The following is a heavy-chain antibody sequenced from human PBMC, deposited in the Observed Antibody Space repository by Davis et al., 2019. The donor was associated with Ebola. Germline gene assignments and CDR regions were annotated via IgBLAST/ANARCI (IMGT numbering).Heavy chain of an antibody. CDR1: GGSISSGDYY. J-gene: IGHJ5*02. Sequence: SETLSLTCTVSGGSISSGDYYWSWIRQPPGKGLEWIGYIYYSGSTYYNPSLKSRVTISVDTSKNQFSLKLSSMTAADTAVYYCARDKGPYNWFDPWGQGTLVTVSS. CDR3: ARDKGPYNWFDP. CDR2: IYYSGST. V-gene: IGHV4-30-4*01.